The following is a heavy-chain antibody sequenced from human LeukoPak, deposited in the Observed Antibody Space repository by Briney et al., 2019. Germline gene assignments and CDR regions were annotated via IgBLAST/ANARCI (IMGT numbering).Heavy chain of an antibody. D-gene: IGHD3-10*01. CDR2: MNPNSGNT. CDR1: GYTFINYG. V-gene: IGHV1-8*03. CDR3: ARGSAGITMVRGVIITKGWFDP. J-gene: IGHJ5*02. Sequence: ASVKVSCXASGYTFINYGITWVRQATGQGLEWMGWMNPNSGNTGYAQKFRGRVTITRSTSISTAYMELSSLRSEDTAVYYCARGSAGITMVRGVIITKGWFDPWGQGTLVTVSS.